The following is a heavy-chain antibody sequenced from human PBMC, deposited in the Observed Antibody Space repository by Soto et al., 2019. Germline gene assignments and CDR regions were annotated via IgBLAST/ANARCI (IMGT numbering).Heavy chain of an antibody. CDR1: GFTLSDYW. D-gene: IGHD3-22*01. V-gene: IGHV3-74*01. Sequence: EAQLVESGGGLVQPGGSLRLSCAVSGFTLSDYWMQWVRQAPGKGLVWVSRISRDGSDTIYADSVKGRFTISRDNAKNTPYLQMNSLRAEDTAVYYCARDFITRGDWGQGTLVTVSS. J-gene: IGHJ4*02. CDR2: ISRDGSDT. CDR3: ARDFITRGD.